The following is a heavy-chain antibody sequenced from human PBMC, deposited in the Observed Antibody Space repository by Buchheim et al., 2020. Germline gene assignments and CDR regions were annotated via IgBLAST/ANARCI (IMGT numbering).Heavy chain of an antibody. CDR1: GASISSYY. J-gene: IGHJ4*02. D-gene: IGHD1-26*01. V-gene: IGHV4-59*01. CDR2: IYDSGSP. Sequence: QVQLQESGPGLVKPSETLSLTCTVSGASISSYYWNWIRQPPGKGLEWIGYIYDSGSPKYNPSLKSRVTISVDRSKNRFSLKVSSVTAADTAVYYCARRSGSYSGFDYWGQGTL. CDR3: ARRSGSYSGFDY.